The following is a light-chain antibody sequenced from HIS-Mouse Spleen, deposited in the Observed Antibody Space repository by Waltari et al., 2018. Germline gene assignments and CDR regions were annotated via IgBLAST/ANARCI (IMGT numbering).Light chain of an antibody. Sequence: QSALTQPASVSGSPGQSITISCTGTSSDVGSYHLVSWYQHHPGKAPKLMIYEGSKRPSGVSNRFSGSKSGNTASLTISGLQAEDEADYYCCSYAGSSTLVFGGGTKLTVL. CDR2: EGS. J-gene: IGLJ2*01. CDR1: SSDVGSYHL. V-gene: IGLV2-23*01. CDR3: CSYAGSSTLV.